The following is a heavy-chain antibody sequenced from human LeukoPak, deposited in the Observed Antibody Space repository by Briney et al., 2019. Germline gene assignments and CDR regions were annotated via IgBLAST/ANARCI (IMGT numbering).Heavy chain of an antibody. J-gene: IGHJ4*02. V-gene: IGHV4-30-2*01. D-gene: IGHD3-3*01. Sequence: PSETLSLTCAVSGGSISSGGYSWSWIRQPPGKGLEWIGYIYHSGSTYYNPSLKSRVTISVDRSKNQFSLKLSSVTAADTAVYYCARDLLDGGFWRPMDYWGQGTLVTVSS. CDR2: IYHSGST. CDR1: GGSISSGGYS. CDR3: ARDLLDGGFWRPMDY.